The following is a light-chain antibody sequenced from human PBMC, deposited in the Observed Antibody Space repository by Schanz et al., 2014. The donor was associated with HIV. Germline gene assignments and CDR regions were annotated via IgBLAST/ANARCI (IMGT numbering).Light chain of an antibody. V-gene: IGLV1-40*01. CDR1: SSNIGAGYD. CDR2: GSI. Sequence: QSVLTQPPSVSGAPGQRVTISCTGSSSNIGAGYDVHWYQQLPGTAPKLLIYGSINRPSGVPDRFSGSKSGTSASLAISGLQSEDEADYYCAAWDDSLNGRVFGGGTKLTVL. J-gene: IGLJ3*02. CDR3: AAWDDSLNGRV.